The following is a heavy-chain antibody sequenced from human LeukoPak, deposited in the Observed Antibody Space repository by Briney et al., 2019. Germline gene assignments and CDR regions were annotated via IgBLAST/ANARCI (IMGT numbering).Heavy chain of an antibody. Sequence: GGSLRLSCAASGFTFSSYAMSWVLQAPGKGLEWVSAISGSGGSTYYADSVKGRFTISRDNSKITLYLQMNSLRAEDTAVYYCAKASSGRFAEYFQHWGQGTLVTVSS. CDR1: GFTFSSYA. CDR3: AKASSGRFAEYFQH. V-gene: IGHV3-23*01. D-gene: IGHD6-19*01. CDR2: ISGSGGST. J-gene: IGHJ1*01.